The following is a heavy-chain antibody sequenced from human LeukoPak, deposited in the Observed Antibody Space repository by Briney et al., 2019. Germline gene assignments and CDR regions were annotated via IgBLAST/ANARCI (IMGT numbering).Heavy chain of an antibody. CDR3: ARLIVGRPYYFDN. CDR2: IYHSGST. J-gene: IGHJ4*02. CDR1: GYSISSDYF. Sequence: SETLSLTCAVSGYSISSDYFWGWIRQPPGKGLEWIGSIYHSGSTYYNPSLKSRVTVSIHTSKNQFSLKLSSVTAADTAVYYCARLIVGRPYYFDNWGQGTLVTVSS. D-gene: IGHD1-26*01. V-gene: IGHV4-38-2*01.